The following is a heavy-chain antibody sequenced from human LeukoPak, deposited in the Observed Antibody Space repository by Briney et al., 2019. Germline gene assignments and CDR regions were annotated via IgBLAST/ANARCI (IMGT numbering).Heavy chain of an antibody. J-gene: IGHJ4*02. V-gene: IGHV3-30-3*01. CDR3: ARDARQGYSSGWDYYFDY. CDR1: GFTFSSYA. CDR2: ISYDGSSV. D-gene: IGHD6-19*01. Sequence: PGGSLRLSCAASGFTFSSYAMHWVRQAPGKGLEWVAVISYDGSSVYYPDSVKGRFTISRDNSKNTLYLQMNSLRAEDTAVYYCARDARQGYSSGWDYYFDYWGQGTLVTVSS.